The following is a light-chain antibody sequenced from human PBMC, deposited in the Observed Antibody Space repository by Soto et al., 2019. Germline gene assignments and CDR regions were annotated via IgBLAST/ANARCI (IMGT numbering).Light chain of an antibody. J-gene: IGLJ2*01. CDR1: SSNIGAGYD. V-gene: IGLV1-40*01. CDR2: GNS. Sequence: QSVLTQPPSVSGAPGQRVTISCTGSSSNIGAGYDVHWYQQLPGTAPKLLIYGNSNRPSGVPDRFSGSKSGTSASLAITGVQAEDEADYYCQSYDRSLGGLVFGGGTKVTVL. CDR3: QSYDRSLGGLV.